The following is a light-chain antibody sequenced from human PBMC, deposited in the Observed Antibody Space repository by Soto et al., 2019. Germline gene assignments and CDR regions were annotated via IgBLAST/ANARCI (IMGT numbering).Light chain of an antibody. CDR1: QRINNY. J-gene: IGKJ4*01. CDR3: QQYNSYSL. CDR2: AAS. V-gene: IGKV1-5*01. Sequence: IQMTQSPNSLSASIGDRVTITCRASQRINNYLNWYQQKPGKAPNLLIYAASSLQGGVPSRFSGSGSGTEFTLTISSLQPDDFATYYCQQYNSYSLFGGGTKVDIK.